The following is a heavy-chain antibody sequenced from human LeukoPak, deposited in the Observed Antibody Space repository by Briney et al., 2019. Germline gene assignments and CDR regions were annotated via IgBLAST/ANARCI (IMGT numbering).Heavy chain of an antibody. V-gene: IGHV4-61*05. Sequence: SETLSLTCTVSGGSISSSSYYWGWIRQPPGTGLEWIGYIYYSGSTNYNPSLKSRVTISVDTSKNQFSLKLSSVTAADTAVYYCARAGGFAGYMDVWGKGTTVTISS. J-gene: IGHJ6*03. CDR3: ARAGGFAGYMDV. CDR1: GGSISSSSYY. CDR2: IYYSGST. D-gene: IGHD3-16*01.